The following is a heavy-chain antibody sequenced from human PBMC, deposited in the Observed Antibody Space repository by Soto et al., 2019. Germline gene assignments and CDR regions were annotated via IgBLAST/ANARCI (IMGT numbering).Heavy chain of an antibody. CDR3: AKDGWGSNWYLDL. CDR1: GFTFSDYG. Sequence: QVQVVESGGGVVQPGRSLRLSCAAPGFTFSDYGMPWVRQAPGKGLEWVAVISYDGSKTYYADAVKGRFTISRDNSKNTVTLQMNSLRVQDTAVYYCAKDGWGSNWYLDLWGRGALVTVSS. CDR2: ISYDGSKT. V-gene: IGHV3-30*18. J-gene: IGHJ2*01. D-gene: IGHD6-19*01.